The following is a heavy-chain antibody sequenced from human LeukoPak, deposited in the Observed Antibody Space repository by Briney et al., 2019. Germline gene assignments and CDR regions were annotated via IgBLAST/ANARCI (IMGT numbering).Heavy chain of an antibody. D-gene: IGHD1-26*01. CDR3: AKDDGGSPPDAFDI. Sequence: GGSLRLSCAASGFTFSSYDMSWVRQAPGKGLEWVSTISYSGGRTDYADSVKGRFAISRDSSKNTLYLQMNGLRGDDTAIYYCAKDDGGSPPDAFDIWGQGTLVSVSS. CDR2: ISYSGGRT. J-gene: IGHJ3*02. V-gene: IGHV3-23*01. CDR1: GFTFSSYD.